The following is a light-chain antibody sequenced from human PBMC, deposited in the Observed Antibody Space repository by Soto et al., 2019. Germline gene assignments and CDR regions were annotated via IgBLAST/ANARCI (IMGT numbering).Light chain of an antibody. J-gene: IGKJ3*01. CDR3: QQYGSSPPEIA. V-gene: IGKV3-20*01. Sequence: EIVLTQSPGTLSLSPGERATLSCRASQSVSSSSLAWYRHKPGQAPRLLIYGASSRATGIPDRFSGSGSGTDFTLTISRLEPEDFAVYYCQQYGSSPPEIAFGPGTKVDIK. CDR1: QSVSSSS. CDR2: GAS.